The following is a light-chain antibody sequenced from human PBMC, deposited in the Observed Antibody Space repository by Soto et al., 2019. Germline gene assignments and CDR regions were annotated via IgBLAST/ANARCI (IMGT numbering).Light chain of an antibody. CDR2: EVS. J-gene: IGLJ2*01. Sequence: QSALTQPPSASGSPGQSVTISCTGTSSDVGGYNYVSWYQQHPGKAPKLMISEVSKRPSGVPDRFSGSKSGNTASLTVSGLQAEDEAYYYCSSYAGRNNFVVFGGGTQLTVL. CDR1: SSDVGGYNY. CDR3: SSYAGRNNFVV. V-gene: IGLV2-8*01.